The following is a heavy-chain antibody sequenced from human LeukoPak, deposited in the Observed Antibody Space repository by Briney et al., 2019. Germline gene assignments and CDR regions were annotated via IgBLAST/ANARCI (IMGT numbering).Heavy chain of an antibody. CDR3: AKEMRVATIAFDY. V-gene: IGHV3-23*01. J-gene: IGHJ4*02. CDR1: GLTFNSYA. D-gene: IGHD5-12*01. Sequence: GGSLRLSCAASGLTFNSYAMSWVRQAPTKGLEWVSAISGSGTGTYYTDSVKGRLTISRDNSKNTLYLRMNSLRAEDTAVYYCAKEMRVATIAFDYWGQGTLVTVSS. CDR2: ISGSGTGT.